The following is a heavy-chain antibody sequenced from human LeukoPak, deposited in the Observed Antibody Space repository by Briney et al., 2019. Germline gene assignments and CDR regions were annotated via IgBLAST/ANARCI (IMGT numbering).Heavy chain of an antibody. J-gene: IGHJ4*02. CDR3: AKGWELLDY. CDR2: ISGSGDST. Sequence: GGSLRLSCAASGFTFSSYAMNWVRQAPGKGLEWVSGISGSGDSTYYADSVKGRFTISRDDKSKNTLYLQMNSLRAEDTAVYYCAKGWELLDYWGQGTLVTVSS. CDR1: GFTFSSYA. V-gene: IGHV3-23*01. D-gene: IGHD1-26*01.